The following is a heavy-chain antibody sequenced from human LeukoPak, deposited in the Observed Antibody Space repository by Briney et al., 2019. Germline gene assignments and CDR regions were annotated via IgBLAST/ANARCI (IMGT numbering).Heavy chain of an antibody. D-gene: IGHD3-9*01. Sequence: GGSLRLSCAASGFTFSSYSMNWVRQAPGKGLEWVSYISSSSSTIYYADSVKGRFTISRDNAKNSLYLQMNSLRAEDTAVYYCARERGLRYFDWFLAEAFDIWGQGTMVTVSS. CDR2: ISSSSSTI. CDR1: GFTFSSYS. CDR3: ARERGLRYFDWFLAEAFDI. V-gene: IGHV3-48*01. J-gene: IGHJ3*02.